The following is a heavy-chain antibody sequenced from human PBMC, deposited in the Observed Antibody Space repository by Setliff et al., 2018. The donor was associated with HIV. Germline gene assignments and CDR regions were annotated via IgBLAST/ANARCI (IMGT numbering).Heavy chain of an antibody. J-gene: IGHJ4*02. CDR1: GGSFTSRSYY. Sequence: SETLSLTCTVSGGSFTSRSYYWGWIRQPPGKGLEWIGSIFYSGITYYNPSLKSRVTISVDTSKNQFSLKLSSVTAADTAVYYCARTSEYDFGLTKYLDYWGQGTLVTVSS. CDR2: IFYSGIT. D-gene: IGHD3-3*01. CDR3: ARTSEYDFGLTKYLDY. V-gene: IGHV4-39*01.